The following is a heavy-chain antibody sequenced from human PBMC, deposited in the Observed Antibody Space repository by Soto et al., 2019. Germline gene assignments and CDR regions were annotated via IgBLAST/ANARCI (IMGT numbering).Heavy chain of an antibody. CDR3: ARDDVFCYGDHGYGILYSVSGKGSSDL. CDR2: IQSGGTT. Sequence: GGYLRLSCAASGFTVSSKYMTWVRQAPGKGLEWVSLIQSGGTTYYADSVKGRFTISRDTSENTLHLQMDSLRVEDTAVYYCARDDVFCYGDHGYGILYSVSGKGSSDL. J-gene: IGHJ2*01. V-gene: IGHV3-66*01. CDR1: GFTVSSKY. D-gene: IGHD2-21*01.